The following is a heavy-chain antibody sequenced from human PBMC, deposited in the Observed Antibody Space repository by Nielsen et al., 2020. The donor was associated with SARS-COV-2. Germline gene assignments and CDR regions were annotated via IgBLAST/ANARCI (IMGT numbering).Heavy chain of an antibody. CDR1: GFTFSTYW. D-gene: IGHD6-6*01. CDR2: INNDGSVT. CDR3: ARAWYSSSVPDY. Sequence: GGSLRLSCAASGFTFSTYWMHWVRQAPGKGLVWVARINNDGSVTNYGDSVTGRFAISRDNARNTVYLQMNSLRAEDTAVYYCARAWYSSSVPDYWGQGTRVTVSS. V-gene: IGHV3-74*01. J-gene: IGHJ4*02.